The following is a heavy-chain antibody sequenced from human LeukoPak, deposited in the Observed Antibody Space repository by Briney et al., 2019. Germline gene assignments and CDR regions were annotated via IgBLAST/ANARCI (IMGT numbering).Heavy chain of an antibody. CDR1: GGTFSSYA. V-gene: IGHV1-69*13. Sequence: GASVKVSCTASGGTFSSYAISWVRQAPGQGLEWMGGIIPIFGTANYAQKFQGRVTITADESTSTAYMELSSLRSEDTAVYYCARENLGYCSSTSCFTFDYWGQGTLVTVSS. D-gene: IGHD2-2*02. CDR3: ARENLGYCSSTSCFTFDY. CDR2: IIPIFGTA. J-gene: IGHJ4*02.